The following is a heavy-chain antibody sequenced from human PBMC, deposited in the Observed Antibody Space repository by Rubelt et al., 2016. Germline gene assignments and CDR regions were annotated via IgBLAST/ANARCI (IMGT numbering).Heavy chain of an antibody. CDR2: LDSAGST. J-gene: IGHJ4*02. V-gene: IGHV3-23*04. Sequence: EVQLVESGGGLVQPGGSLRLSCAASGFTLSNFAMIWVRQAPGKGLEWVSGLDSAGSTRYADYVKGRFTVSRDSVTTILYLEMNSLTAEETAIYYCAKEWYGSGWFWGQGTLVTVSS. CDR3: AKEWYGSGWF. CDR1: GFTLSNFA. D-gene: IGHD6-19*01.